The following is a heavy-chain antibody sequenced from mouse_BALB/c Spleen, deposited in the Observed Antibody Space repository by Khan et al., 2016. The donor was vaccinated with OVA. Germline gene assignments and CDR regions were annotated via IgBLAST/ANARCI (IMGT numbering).Heavy chain of an antibody. CDR1: GYTFTSYW. CDR3: ARRGLFVIFVY. V-gene: IGHV1-7*01. J-gene: IGHJ3*01. D-gene: IGHD1-1*02. Sequence: QIQLVQSGAELAKPGASVKMSCKASGYTFTSYWMHWIKQRPGQGLDWIGYIDPGTGYTEYNQNFKDKATLTTDESSSTAYIQLSSLTSEDSAVYYCARRGLFVIFVYWGQGSLVTVSA. CDR2: IDPGTGYT.